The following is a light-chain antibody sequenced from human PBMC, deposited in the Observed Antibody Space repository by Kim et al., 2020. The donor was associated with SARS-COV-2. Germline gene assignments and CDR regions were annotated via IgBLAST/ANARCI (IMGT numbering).Light chain of an antibody. Sequence: DIQMTQSPSTLSASIGDRVTITCRASQSIERWLAWYQQKPGKAPNLLIFKASDLESGVPSRFSGSGSGTEFTLTISRLQPEDFGTYYCQQYDSYSVTFGGGTKVEIK. V-gene: IGKV1-5*03. CDR3: QQYDSYSVT. J-gene: IGKJ4*01. CDR1: QSIERW. CDR2: KAS.